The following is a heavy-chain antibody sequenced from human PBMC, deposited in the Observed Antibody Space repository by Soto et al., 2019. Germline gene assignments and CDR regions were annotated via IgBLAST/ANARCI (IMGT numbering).Heavy chain of an antibody. V-gene: IGHV1-69*06. CDR2: IIPIFGTA. D-gene: IGHD3-22*01. CDR1: GGTFSSYA. J-gene: IGHJ3*02. CDR3: ARDLFPHDTYYYDSSKAYDAFDI. Sequence: SVKVSCKASGGTFSSYAISWVRQAPGQGLEWMGGIIPIFGTANYAQKFQGRVTITADKSTSTAYMELSSLRSEDTAVYYCARDLFPHDTYYYDSSKAYDAFDIWG.